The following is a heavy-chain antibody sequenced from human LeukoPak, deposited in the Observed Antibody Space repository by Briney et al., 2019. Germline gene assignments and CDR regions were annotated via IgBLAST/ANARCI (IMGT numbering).Heavy chain of an antibody. CDR3: ARGGRRSYYYMDV. CDR2: IYYSGST. V-gene: IGHV4-59*01. Sequence: SETLSLTCTVSGGSISSYYWSWIRQPPGEGLEWIGYIYYSGSTNYNPSLKSRVTISVDTSKNQFSLKLSSVTAADTAVYYCARGGRRSYYYMDVWGKGTTVTVSS. J-gene: IGHJ6*03. CDR1: GGSISSYY.